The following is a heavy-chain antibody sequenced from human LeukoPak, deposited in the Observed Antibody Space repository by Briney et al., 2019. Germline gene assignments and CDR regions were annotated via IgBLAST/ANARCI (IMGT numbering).Heavy chain of an antibody. Sequence: GGSLRLSCAASGFTFNNYWMNWVRQAPGKGLEWVANIKQDGSEKYYVDSVKGRFTISSDNAKNSLYLQMNSLRAEDTAVYYCARDLNDFWSGKDAFDIWGQGTMVTVSS. J-gene: IGHJ3*02. CDR1: GFTFNNYW. V-gene: IGHV3-7*01. CDR3: ARDLNDFWSGKDAFDI. D-gene: IGHD3-3*01. CDR2: IKQDGSEK.